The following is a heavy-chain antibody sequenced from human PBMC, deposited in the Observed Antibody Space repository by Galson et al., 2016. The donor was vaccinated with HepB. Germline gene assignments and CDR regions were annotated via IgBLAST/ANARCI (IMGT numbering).Heavy chain of an antibody. CDR2: IYHSGST. V-gene: IGHV4-4*02. CDR1: GDSISSSNW. J-gene: IGHJ4*02. D-gene: IGHD5-24*01. CDR3: ARNERRWLHSPYYFDS. Sequence: SETLSLTCAVSGDSISSSNWWSWVRQPPGKGLEWIGDIYHSGSTNYNPSLKSRVTISVDKSKNQFSLKLNSVTAADTAVYYCARNERRWLHSPYYFDSWGQGTLVTVSS.